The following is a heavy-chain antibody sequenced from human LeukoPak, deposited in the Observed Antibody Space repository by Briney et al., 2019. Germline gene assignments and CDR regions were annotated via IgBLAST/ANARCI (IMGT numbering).Heavy chain of an antibody. D-gene: IGHD6-13*01. CDR1: GFTFSSYA. J-gene: IGHJ4*02. CDR2: ISGSGGST. V-gene: IGHV3-23*01. CDR3: AKDRSGWYSNSWYYFDY. Sequence: GGSLRLSCSASGFTFSSYAMSWVRQAPGKGLEWVSAISGSGGSTYYADSVKGRFTISRDNSKNTVYLQINSLRAEDTAVYYCAKDRSGWYSNSWYYFDYWGQGTLVTVSS.